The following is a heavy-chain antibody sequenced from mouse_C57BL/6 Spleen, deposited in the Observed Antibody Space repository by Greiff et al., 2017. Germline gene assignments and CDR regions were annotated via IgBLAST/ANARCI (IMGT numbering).Heavy chain of an antibody. CDR1: GYTFTSYD. Sequence: VQLQQSGPELVKPGASVKLSCKASGYTFTSYDINWVKQRPGQGLEWIGWIYPRDGSTKYNEKFKGKATVTVDTSSSTAYMELHSLTSEDSAAYFCARGGDYDSAWFAYWGQGTLVTVSA. D-gene: IGHD2-4*01. V-gene: IGHV1-85*01. CDR3: ARGGDYDSAWFAY. CDR2: IYPRDGST. J-gene: IGHJ3*01.